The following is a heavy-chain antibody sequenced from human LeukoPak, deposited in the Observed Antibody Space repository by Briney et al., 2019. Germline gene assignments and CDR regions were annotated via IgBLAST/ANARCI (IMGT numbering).Heavy chain of an antibody. CDR3: AREGGGSNRCLD. CDR2: IYATGTT. Sequence: SETLSLTCTVSGGSISGYFWSWIRQPAGKGLEWIGCIYATGTTNYNPSLKSRVTMSVDTSKNQFSLNLTSVTAADTAVYYCAREGGGSNRCLDWGQGTLVTVSS. J-gene: IGHJ1*01. D-gene: IGHD3-16*02. V-gene: IGHV4-4*07. CDR1: GGSISGYF.